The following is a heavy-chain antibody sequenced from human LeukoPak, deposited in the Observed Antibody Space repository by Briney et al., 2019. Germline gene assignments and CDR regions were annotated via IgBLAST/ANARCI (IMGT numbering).Heavy chain of an antibody. V-gene: IGHV3-73*01. D-gene: IGHD3-22*01. CDR2: IRSKANNYAT. CDR1: GFSFTDSA. J-gene: IGHJ4*02. Sequence: GGSLRLSCAASGFSFTDSAMHWVRQASGKGLEWVGRIRSKANNYATSYDASVKGRFTISRDDSKNTVFLQMDSLKTEDTAGYYCTRRYYHDSSGNYYGDFWGQGTRVTVSS. CDR3: TRRYYHDSSGNYYGDF.